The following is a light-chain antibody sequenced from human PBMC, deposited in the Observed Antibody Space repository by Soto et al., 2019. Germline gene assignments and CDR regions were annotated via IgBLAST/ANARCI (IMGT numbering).Light chain of an antibody. CDR1: QSISSY. J-gene: IGKJ5*01. CDR2: AAS. V-gene: IGKV1-9*01. CDR3: QQLNSYPIT. Sequence: DIQMTHSPASMSAAVGDRVTITSLASQSISSYLNWYKQKPGKAPKLLIYAASTLQSGVPSRFSGSGSGTEFTLTISSLQPEDFATYYCQQLNSYPITFGQGTRLEI.